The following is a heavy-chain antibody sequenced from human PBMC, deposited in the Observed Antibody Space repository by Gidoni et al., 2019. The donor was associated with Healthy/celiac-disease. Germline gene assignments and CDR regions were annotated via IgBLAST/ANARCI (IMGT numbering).Heavy chain of an antibody. CDR3: ARGGYNWNDGPLDY. V-gene: IGHV4-38-2*01. D-gene: IGHD1-1*01. Sequence: QVQLQESGPGLVKPSETLSLTGAVSAYSFTSGSYWGWIRQPPGKGLEWIGSIYHSGNTYYNPSLKSRVTISVDTSKNQFSLKLSSVTAADTAVYYCARGGYNWNDGPLDYWGQGTLVTVSS. CDR1: AYSFTSGSY. J-gene: IGHJ4*02. CDR2: IYHSGNT.